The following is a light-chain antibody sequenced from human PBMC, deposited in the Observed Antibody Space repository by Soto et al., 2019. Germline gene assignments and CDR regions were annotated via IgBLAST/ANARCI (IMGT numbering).Light chain of an antibody. J-gene: IGLJ3*02. Sequence: QSALTQPASVSGSPGQSITISCTGTSSDVGAYNYVSWYQQHPGKAPKLMIYDVSNRPSGVSNRFSGSKSGNTASLTISGLQAEDEADYYCCSYAGGNSWVFGGGTKLTVL. V-gene: IGLV2-14*01. CDR2: DVS. CDR1: SSDVGAYNY. CDR3: CSYAGGNSWV.